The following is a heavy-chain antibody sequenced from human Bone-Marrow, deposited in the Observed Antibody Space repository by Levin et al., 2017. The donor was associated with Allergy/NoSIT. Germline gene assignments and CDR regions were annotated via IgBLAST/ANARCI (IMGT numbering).Heavy chain of an antibody. CDR3: ARAHSGTYSNPFDF. J-gene: IGHJ4*02. D-gene: IGHD1-26*01. V-gene: IGHV4-59*11. Sequence: ESLKISCTVSAGSMTNHYWSWIRQPPGKALEWIGYMYYSGTTNYNPSLKSRGTIFQETSRNQFSLHLRSVTAADTAGYYCARAHSGTYSNPFDFWGQGTVVTVSS. CDR2: MYYSGTT. CDR1: AGSMTNHY.